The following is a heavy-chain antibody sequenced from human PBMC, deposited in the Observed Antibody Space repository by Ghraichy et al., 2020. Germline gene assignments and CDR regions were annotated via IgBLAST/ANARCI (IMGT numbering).Heavy chain of an antibody. J-gene: IGHJ6*02. CDR2: IYYRGST. Sequence: SETLSLTCTVSGGSISRGGYYWSWIRQHPGKGLEWIGYIYYRGSTYYHPSLKSRVTISVDTSKNQFSLKLSSVTAADTAVYYCARRSGYIVGGMDVWGQGTTVTVSS. CDR1: GGSISRGGYY. V-gene: IGHV4-31*03. CDR3: ARRSGYIVGGMDV. D-gene: IGHD3-3*01.